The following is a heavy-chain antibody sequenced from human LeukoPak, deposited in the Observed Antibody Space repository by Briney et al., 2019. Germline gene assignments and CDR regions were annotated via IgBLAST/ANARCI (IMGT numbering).Heavy chain of an antibody. CDR3: AGHGPTVRPFGFQH. CDR2: IYYSGST. CDR1: GGSISSYY. J-gene: IGHJ1*01. D-gene: IGHD4-17*01. V-gene: IGHV4-59*08. Sequence: SETLSLTCTVSGGSISSYYWSWIRQPPGKGLEWIGYIYYSGSTNYNPSLKSRVTISVDTSKNQFSLKLSSVTAADTAVYYCAGHGPTVRPFGFQHWGQGTLVTVSS.